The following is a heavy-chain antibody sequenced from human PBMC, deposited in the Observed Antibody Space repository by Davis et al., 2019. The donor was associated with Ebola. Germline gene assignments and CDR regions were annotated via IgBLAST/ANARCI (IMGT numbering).Heavy chain of an antibody. V-gene: IGHV1-46*01. J-gene: IGHJ1*01. CDR3: ARSSSWYAAH. D-gene: IGHD2-2*01. Sequence: AASVKVSCKASGYTFTSYYMHWVRQAPGQGLEWMGIINPSGGSTSYAQKFQGRVTMTRDTSTSTVYMELRSLRSDDTAVYYCARSSSWYAAHWGQGTLVTVSS. CDR1: GYTFTSYY. CDR2: INPSGGST.